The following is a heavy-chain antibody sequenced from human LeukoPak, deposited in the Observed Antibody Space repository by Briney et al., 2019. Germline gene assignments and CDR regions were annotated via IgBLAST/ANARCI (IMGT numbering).Heavy chain of an antibody. J-gene: IGHJ4*02. D-gene: IGHD2-15*01. Sequence: SETLSLTFAVYGGSFSGYYWSWIRQPPGKGLEWIGEINHSGSTNYNPSLKSRVTISVDTSKNQFSLKLSSVTAADTAVYYCAVCSGGSCYYFDYWGQGTLVTVSS. CDR2: INHSGST. CDR1: GGSFSGYY. V-gene: IGHV4-34*01. CDR3: AVCSGGSCYYFDY.